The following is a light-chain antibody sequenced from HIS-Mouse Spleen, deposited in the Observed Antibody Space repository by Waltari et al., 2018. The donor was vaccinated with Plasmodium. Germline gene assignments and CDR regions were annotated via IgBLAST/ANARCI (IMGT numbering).Light chain of an antibody. V-gene: IGLV3-10*01. J-gene: IGLJ3*02. CDR1: SLPNKS. Sequence: SYELTQPPPVPVHPGQTARVTCSGDSLPNKSAYWYQQKSGQAPVLFSYEDSKRPSGIPERFSGSSSGTMATLTISGAQVEDEADYYCYSTDSSGNHRVFGGGTKLTVL. CDR2: EDS. CDR3: YSTDSSGNHRV.